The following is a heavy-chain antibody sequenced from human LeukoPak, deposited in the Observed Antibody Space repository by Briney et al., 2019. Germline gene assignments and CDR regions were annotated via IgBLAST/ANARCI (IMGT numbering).Heavy chain of an antibody. J-gene: IGHJ3*02. V-gene: IGHV4-39*07. Sequence: SETLSLSCTVSGGSISSSSYYWAWIRQPPGKGLEWIGSIYYSGSTYYNPSLKSRVTISVDTSKNQFSLKLSSVTAADTAVYYCARQWQLLYRPGAFDIWGQGTMVTVSS. CDR3: ARQWQLLYRPGAFDI. CDR1: GGSISSSSYY. D-gene: IGHD2-2*02. CDR2: IYYSGST.